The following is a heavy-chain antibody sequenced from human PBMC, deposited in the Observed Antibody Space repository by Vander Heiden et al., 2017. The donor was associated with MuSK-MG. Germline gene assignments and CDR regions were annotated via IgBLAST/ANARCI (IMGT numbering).Heavy chain of an antibody. CDR3: AYSMIMDHRVDWYFDL. CDR2: IYHSGST. J-gene: IGHJ2*01. V-gene: IGHV4-38-2*01. CDR1: GYSISSGYY. Sequence: QVQLQESGPGLVKPSETLSLTCAVSGYSISSGYYWGWIRQPPGKGLEWIGSIYHSGSTYYNPSLKSRVTISVDTSKNQCSLKLSSVTAAETAVYYCAYSMIMDHRVDWYFDLWGRGTMVTVSS. D-gene: IGHD3-16*01.